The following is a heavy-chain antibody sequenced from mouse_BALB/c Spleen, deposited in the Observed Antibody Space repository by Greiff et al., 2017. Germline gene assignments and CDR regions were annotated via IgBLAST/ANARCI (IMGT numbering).Heavy chain of an antibody. D-gene: IGHD1-1*02. J-gene: IGHJ3*01. CDR3: ARGGGSGFAY. V-gene: IGHV1S137*01. Sequence: VKLQESGAELVRPGVSVKISCKGSGYTFTDYAMHWVKQSHAKSLEWIGVISTYYGDASYNQKFKGKATMTVDKSSSTAYMELARLTSEDSAIYYCARGGGSGFAYWGQGTLVTVSA. CDR1: GYTFTDYA. CDR2: ISTYYGDA.